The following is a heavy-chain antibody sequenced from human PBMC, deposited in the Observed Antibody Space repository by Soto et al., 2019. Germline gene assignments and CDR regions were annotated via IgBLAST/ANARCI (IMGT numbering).Heavy chain of an antibody. CDR3: AKDAASGIAAAGIDWPYYYGMDV. D-gene: IGHD6-13*01. V-gene: IGHV3-23*01. CDR2: ISGSGGST. CDR1: GFTFSSYA. J-gene: IGHJ6*02. Sequence: PGGSLRLSCAASGFTFSSYAMSWVRQAPGKGLEWVSAISGSGGSTYYADSVKGRFTISRDNSKNTLYLQMNSLRAEDAAVYYCAKDAASGIAAAGIDWPYYYGMDVWGQGTTVTVSS.